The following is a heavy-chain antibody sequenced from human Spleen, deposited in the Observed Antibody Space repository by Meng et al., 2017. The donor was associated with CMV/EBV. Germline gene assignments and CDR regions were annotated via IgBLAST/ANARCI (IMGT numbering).Heavy chain of an antibody. J-gene: IGHJ4*02. CDR2: IRYDGSNK. V-gene: IGHV3-30*02. CDR3: AKSIPNYVDY. CDR1: GGSISSSSYY. Sequence: GGSLRLSCTVSGGSISSSSYYWGWVRQAPGKGLEWVAFIRYDGSNKYFADSVMGRFTISRDNSKNTLYLQMNRLRAEDTAVYYCAKSIPNYVDYWGQGTLVTVSS. D-gene: IGHD2-21*01.